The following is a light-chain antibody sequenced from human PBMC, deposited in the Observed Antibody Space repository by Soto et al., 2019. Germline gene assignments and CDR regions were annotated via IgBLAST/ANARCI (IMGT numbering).Light chain of an antibody. J-gene: IGKJ4*01. Sequence: DIQMTQSPSTLSASVGDRVTITFRASQSISTWLAWYQQKPGKAPKLLIFHASSLESGVPSRFSGSGSGTEFTLTISSLQPADFATYYCQQYQSYSITFGGGTKVDIK. CDR2: HAS. V-gene: IGKV1-5*01. CDR1: QSISTW. CDR3: QQYQSYSIT.